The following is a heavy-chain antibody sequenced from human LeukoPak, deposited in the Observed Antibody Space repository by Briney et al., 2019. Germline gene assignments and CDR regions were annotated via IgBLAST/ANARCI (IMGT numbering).Heavy chain of an antibody. J-gene: IGHJ3*02. CDR3: ARDFTYYDTSGYYYLRTDAFDI. Sequence: SETLSLTCTVSGGSISSYYWNWIRQPPGKGLEWIGYIYYSGSTNYNPSLKSRVTISVDTSKNQFSLKLSSVTAADTAVYYCARDFTYYDTSGYYYLRTDAFDIWGLGTMVTVSS. V-gene: IGHV4-59*01. CDR2: IYYSGST. CDR1: GGSISSYY. D-gene: IGHD3-22*01.